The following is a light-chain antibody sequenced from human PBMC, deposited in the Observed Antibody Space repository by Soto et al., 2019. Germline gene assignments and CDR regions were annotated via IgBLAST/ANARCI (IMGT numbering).Light chain of an antibody. CDR2: DAS. CDR1: QFVSSR. Sequence: DIVVTPSPATLSASPWERVTLSCRASQFVSSRLAWYQRRPGQVPRLLIYDASNRATGIPARFSGSGSGTDFTLTISSLEPEDFAVYYCQQRSNWTITFGQGTRLEIK. V-gene: IGKV3-11*01. CDR3: QQRSNWTIT. J-gene: IGKJ5*01.